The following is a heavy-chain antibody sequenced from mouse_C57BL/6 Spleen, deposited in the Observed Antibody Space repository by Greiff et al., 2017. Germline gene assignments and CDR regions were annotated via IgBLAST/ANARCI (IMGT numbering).Heavy chain of an antibody. J-gene: IGHJ4*01. CDR3: TKGAYYYAMDY. CDR1: GFNIKDDY. V-gene: IGHV14-4*01. Sequence: EVQLQQSGAELVRPGASVKLSCTASGFNIKDDYMHWVKQRPEQGLEWIGWIDPENGDTEYASKFQGKATITADTSSNTAYLQLSSLTSEDTAVYYCTKGAYYYAMDYWGQGTSVTVSS. CDR2: IDPENGDT.